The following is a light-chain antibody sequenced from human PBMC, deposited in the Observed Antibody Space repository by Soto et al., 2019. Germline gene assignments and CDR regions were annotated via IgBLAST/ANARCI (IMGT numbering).Light chain of an antibody. CDR2: DVS. CDR1: TSDVGGYNY. J-gene: IGLJ2*01. CDR3: ISYTSTSTLAV. Sequence: QSALTQPASVSGSPGQSITISCTGTTSDVGGYNYVSWYQHHPGKTPKLMIYDVSNRPSGVSSRFSGSKSGNTASLTISGLQAEDEADYYCISYTSTSTLAVFGGGTKLTVL. V-gene: IGLV2-14*03.